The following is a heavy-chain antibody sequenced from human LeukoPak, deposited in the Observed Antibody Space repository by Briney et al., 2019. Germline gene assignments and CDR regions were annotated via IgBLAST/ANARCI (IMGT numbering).Heavy chain of an antibody. Sequence: PGGSLRLSCAASGFTFSSYAMSWVRQAPGKGLEWVSAISGSGGSTYYADSVKGRFTISRDNSKNTLYLQMNSLRAEDTAVYYCAKVPSNWNYYGMDVWGQGTTVTVSS. V-gene: IGHV3-23*01. CDR3: AKVPSNWNYYGMDV. CDR1: GFTFSSYA. J-gene: IGHJ6*02. D-gene: IGHD1-1*01. CDR2: ISGSGGST.